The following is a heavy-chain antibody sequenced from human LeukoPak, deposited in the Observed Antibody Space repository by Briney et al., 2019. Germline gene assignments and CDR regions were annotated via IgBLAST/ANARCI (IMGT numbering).Heavy chain of an antibody. CDR1: GFTFSSYG. CDR2: ISSSSSTI. CDR3: VRDTYGPSDS. Sequence: GGSLRLSCAASGFTFSSYGMNWVRQAPGKGLEWVSYISSSSSTIYYADSVKGRFTISRDNAKNSLYLQMNSLRVEDTAVYFCVRDTYGPSDSWGQGTLVTVSS. V-gene: IGHV3-48*01. J-gene: IGHJ4*02. D-gene: IGHD3-10*01.